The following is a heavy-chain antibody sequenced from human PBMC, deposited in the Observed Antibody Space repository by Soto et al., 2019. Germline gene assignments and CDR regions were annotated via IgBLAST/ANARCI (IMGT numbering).Heavy chain of an antibody. CDR2: IYYSGST. Sequence: SETLSLTCTVSGGSISSYYWSWIRQPPGKGLEWIGYIYYSGSTNYNPSLKSRVTISVDTSKNQFSLKLSSVTAADTAMYYCARFRLTPPRPDKILIIGRGAVGTDYGMDVWGQGTTVTVSS. V-gene: IGHV4-59*01. J-gene: IGHJ6*02. D-gene: IGHD3-10*01. CDR1: GGSISSYY. CDR3: ARFRLTPPRPDKILIIGRGAVGTDYGMDV.